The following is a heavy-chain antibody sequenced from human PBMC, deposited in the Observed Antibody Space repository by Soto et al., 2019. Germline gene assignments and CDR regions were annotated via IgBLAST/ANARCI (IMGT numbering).Heavy chain of an antibody. CDR2: ISYDGNNK. Sequence: GGSLRLSCAASGFTFSTYWMNWVRQAPGKGLEWVAHISYDGNNKYYADSVKGRFTISRDNFKNTLYLQMSSLRADDTAVYYSTRDGPHITIFGYGAHWGKGNLVPVSS. CDR1: GFTFSTYW. J-gene: IGHJ4*02. D-gene: IGHD3-3*01. CDR3: TRDGPHITIFGYGAH. V-gene: IGHV3-30*03.